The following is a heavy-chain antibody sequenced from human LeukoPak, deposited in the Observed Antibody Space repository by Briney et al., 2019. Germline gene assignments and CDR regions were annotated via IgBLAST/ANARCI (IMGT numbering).Heavy chain of an antibody. CDR2: INPNSEGT. CDR1: GSTFTGYY. V-gene: IGHV1-2*02. D-gene: IGHD2-2*01. Sequence: ASVKVSCKASGSTFTGYYMHWVRQAPGQGLEWMGCINPNSEGTDYARKFQVRVTMTRDTSLSTAYMELSRLRSDDTAVYYCTRATSVVVPAADHYYYGMDVWGQGTTVTVSS. J-gene: IGHJ6*02. CDR3: TRATSVVVPAADHYYYGMDV.